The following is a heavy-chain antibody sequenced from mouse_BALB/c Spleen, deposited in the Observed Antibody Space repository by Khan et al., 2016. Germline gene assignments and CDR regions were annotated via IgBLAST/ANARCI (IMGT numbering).Heavy chain of an antibody. CDR2: INPSGGYT. V-gene: IGHV1-4*01. D-gene: IGHD2-14*01. Sequence: VQLLESGAELARPGASVKMSCKASGYTFISYTMHWVKQRPGQGLEWIGYINPSGGYTTYNQKFNDKVTLTADKSSSTAYMQLSSLTYEDSAVYYGARSGTYRSGGLDYGGQGTTLTVSS. J-gene: IGHJ2*01. CDR3: ARSGTYRSGGLDY. CDR1: GYTFISYT.